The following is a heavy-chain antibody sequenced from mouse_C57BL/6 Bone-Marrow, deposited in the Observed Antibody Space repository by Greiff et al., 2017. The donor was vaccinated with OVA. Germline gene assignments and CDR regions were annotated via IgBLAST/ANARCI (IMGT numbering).Heavy chain of an antibody. CDR3: ARYDGYYVGYFDY. J-gene: IGHJ2*01. D-gene: IGHD2-3*01. Sequence: QVQLQQSGPELVKPGASVKISCKASGYAFSSSWMNWVKQRPGKGLEWIGRIYPGDGDTNYNGKFKGKATLTADKSSSTAYMQLSSLTSEASAVYFCARYDGYYVGYFDYWGQGTTLTVSS. CDR2: IYPGDGDT. V-gene: IGHV1-82*01. CDR1: GYAFSSSW.